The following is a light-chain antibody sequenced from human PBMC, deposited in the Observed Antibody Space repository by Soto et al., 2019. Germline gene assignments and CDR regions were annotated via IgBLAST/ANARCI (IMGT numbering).Light chain of an antibody. J-gene: IGLJ1*01. CDR1: SSDTGDYNY. Sequence: HSVLTKPPSSNGFPGQSVTISCSGTSSDTGDYNYVSWYQQHPGKAPKLMIYEVSKRPSGVPDRFSGSKSGNTASLTVSGLQAEDEADYYCSSYAGSDNYVFGTGTKVTVL. CDR3: SSYAGSDNYV. V-gene: IGLV2-8*01. CDR2: EVS.